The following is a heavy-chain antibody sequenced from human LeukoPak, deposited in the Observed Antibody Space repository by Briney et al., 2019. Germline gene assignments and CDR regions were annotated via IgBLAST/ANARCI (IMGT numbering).Heavy chain of an antibody. Sequence: SETLSLTCTVSGASISSYYCNWIRQSPGKGLEWIGFTYYSGITNYNPSLRSRVTISVDTSKNQFSLNLNSVTSADTAVYYCATNTNVLGDVNRLDPWGQGILVTVSS. CDR2: TYYSGIT. CDR1: GASISSYY. CDR3: ATNTNVLGDVNRLDP. J-gene: IGHJ5*02. V-gene: IGHV4-59*13. D-gene: IGHD3-16*01.